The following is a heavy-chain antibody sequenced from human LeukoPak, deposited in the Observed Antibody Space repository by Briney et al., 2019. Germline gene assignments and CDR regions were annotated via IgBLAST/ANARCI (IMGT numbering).Heavy chain of an antibody. CDR2: IGGSGGHT. D-gene: IGHD5-24*01. Sequence: GGSLRLSCEAPRITFSSHAMSWVRQAPGKGLQWVSLIGGSGGHTYYGDSVKGRFTISRNNSKNTVYLQMSSLRAEDTAIYYCAKEGVATMRDGYNYYYYYMEVWGRGTTVTVSS. V-gene: IGHV3-23*01. CDR1: RITFSSHA. CDR3: AKEGVATMRDGYNYYYYYMEV. J-gene: IGHJ6*03.